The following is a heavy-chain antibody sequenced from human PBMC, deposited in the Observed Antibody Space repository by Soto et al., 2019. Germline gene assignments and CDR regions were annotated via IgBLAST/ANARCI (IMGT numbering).Heavy chain of an antibody. D-gene: IGHD1-26*01. V-gene: IGHV3-30*04. CDR2: ISYDGRVK. CDR1: GFPLSDYP. J-gene: IGHJ4*02. Sequence: GGSLRLSCAASGFPLSDYPMHWVRQAPGKGLEWVAVISYDGRVKYYVDSVKGRFTISRDDSKNTLYLQMNSLRVDDTAVYYCARDFIVGAPDYFDYWGQGTLVTVSS. CDR3: ARDFIVGAPDYFDY.